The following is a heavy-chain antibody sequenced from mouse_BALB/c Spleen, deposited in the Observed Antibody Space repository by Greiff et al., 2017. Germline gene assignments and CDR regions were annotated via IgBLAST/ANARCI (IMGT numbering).Heavy chain of an antibody. CDR2: IDPANGNT. Sequence: VQLQQSGAELVKPGASVKLSCTASGFNIKDTYMHWVKQRPEQGLEWIGRIDPANGNTKYDPKFQGKATITADTSSNTAYLQLSSLTSEDTAVYYCASRTMITRKNFDYWGQGTTLTVSS. D-gene: IGHD2-4*01. CDR1: GFNIKDTY. CDR3: ASRTMITRKNFDY. J-gene: IGHJ2*01. V-gene: IGHV14-3*02.